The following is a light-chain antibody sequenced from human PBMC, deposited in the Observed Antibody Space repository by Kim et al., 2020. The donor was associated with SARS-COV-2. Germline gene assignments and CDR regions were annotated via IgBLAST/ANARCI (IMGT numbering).Light chain of an antibody. CDR3: NSRDSSGNHLRV. V-gene: IGLV3-19*01. J-gene: IGLJ3*02. CDR1: SLRSYH. CDR2: GKN. Sequence: LGQTVRITCQGDSLRSYHASWYQQKPGQAPVLVIYGKNNRPSGIPDRFSGSSSGNTASLTITGAQAEDEADYYCNSRDSSGNHLRVFGGGTQLTVL.